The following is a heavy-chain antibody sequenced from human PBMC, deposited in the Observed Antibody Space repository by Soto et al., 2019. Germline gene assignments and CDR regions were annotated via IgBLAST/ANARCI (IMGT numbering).Heavy chain of an antibody. CDR3: ARSRYDFWSGYGYNYGMDV. V-gene: IGHV4-30-2*01. CDR2: IYHSGST. Sequence: QLQLQESGSGLVKPSQTLSLTCAVSGGSISSGGYSWSWIRQPPGKGLEWIGYIYHSGSTYYNPSLKSRVTISVDRSKNQFSLKLSSVTAADTAVYYCARSRYDFWSGYGYNYGMDVWGQGTTVTVSS. D-gene: IGHD3-3*01. CDR1: GGSISSGGYS. J-gene: IGHJ6*02.